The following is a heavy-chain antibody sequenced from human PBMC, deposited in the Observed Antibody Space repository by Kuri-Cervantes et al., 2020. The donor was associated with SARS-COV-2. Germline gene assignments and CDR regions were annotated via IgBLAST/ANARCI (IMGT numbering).Heavy chain of an antibody. D-gene: IGHD3-22*01. J-gene: IGHJ4*02. Sequence: ASVKVSCKASGYTFTSYYIHWVRQAPGQGLEWMGIINPSGGSTNYAQKFHGRVLMTSDTSTRTVYMELSSLRSEDTAVYYCARLNYYDGSDYYNSGYYDFWVQGALVTVSS. CDR1: GYTFTSYY. V-gene: IGHV1-46*01. CDR2: INPSGGST. CDR3: ARLNYYDGSDYYNSGYYDF.